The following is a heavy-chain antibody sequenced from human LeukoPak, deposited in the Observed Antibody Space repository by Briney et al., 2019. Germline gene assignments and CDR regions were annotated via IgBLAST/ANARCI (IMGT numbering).Heavy chain of an antibody. J-gene: IGHJ6*03. CDR2: TYYRSKWYN. Sequence: SQTLSLTRAISGDSVSINSAAWNWIRQSPSKGLEWLGSTYYRSKWYNDYAVSVKSRITINPDTSKNQFSLQLNSVTPEDTAVYYCARARKPPRYYYYYMDVWGKGTTVTVSS. V-gene: IGHV6-1*01. CDR1: GDSVSINSAA. CDR3: ARARKPPRYYYYYMDV.